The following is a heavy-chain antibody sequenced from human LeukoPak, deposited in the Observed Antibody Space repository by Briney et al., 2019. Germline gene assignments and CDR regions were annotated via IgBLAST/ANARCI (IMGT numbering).Heavy chain of an antibody. CDR1: GVTLSPYG. Sequence: GGSLRLSCAASGVTLSPYGMHWVRHAPGKGQEWVAVISYEGGTQHYADPSKGRFIISRDNPRNTLYLQMNILRTEDTAVYYCAKEGTPQVSTWYDLWGQGTQVIVSS. D-gene: IGHD3-10*01. J-gene: IGHJ5*02. CDR2: ISYEGGTQ. V-gene: IGHV3-30*18. CDR3: AKEGTPQVSTWYDL.